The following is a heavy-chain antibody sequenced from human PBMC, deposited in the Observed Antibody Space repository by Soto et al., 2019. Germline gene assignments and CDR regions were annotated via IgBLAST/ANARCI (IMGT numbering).Heavy chain of an antibody. CDR1: GFTFYNAW. CDR3: SADTPAAGVGELDY. V-gene: IGHV3-15*01. D-gene: IGHD6-13*01. Sequence: DVQLVESGGGLVKPGESLRLSCTAYGFTFYNAWMSWVRQAPGKGLEWVGRIKADGTTDYLAPMRVTYTVSRDDSKSTLYLQMDSLKIEDTAVYYCSADTPAAGVGELDYWSQGTLVTVSS. CDR2: IKADGTT. J-gene: IGHJ4*02.